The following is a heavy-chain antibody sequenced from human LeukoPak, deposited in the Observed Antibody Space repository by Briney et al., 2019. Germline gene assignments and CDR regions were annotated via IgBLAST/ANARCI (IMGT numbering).Heavy chain of an antibody. CDR1: GFTVSSNY. CDR3: AKGSQYYYGSGSYSPGGLSY. J-gene: IGHJ4*02. Sequence: GGSLRLSCAASGFTVSSNYMSWVRQAPGKGLEWVSIIYSGGSTYYADSVKGRFTISRDNSKNTLYLQMNSLRAEDTAVYYCAKGSQYYYGSGSYSPGGLSYWGQGTLVTVSS. CDR2: IYSGGST. V-gene: IGHV3-66*01. D-gene: IGHD3-10*01.